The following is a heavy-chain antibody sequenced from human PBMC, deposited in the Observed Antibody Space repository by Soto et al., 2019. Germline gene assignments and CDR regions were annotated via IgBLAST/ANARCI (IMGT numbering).Heavy chain of an antibody. J-gene: IGHJ4*02. CDR1: GFTFSSYG. Sequence: PGGSLRLSCAASGFTFSSYGMHWVRQAPGKGLEWVAVIWYDGSNKYYADSVKGRFTISRDNSKNTLYLQMNSLRAEDTAVYYCARDRAPRVSGTYFDYWGQGTLVTVSS. CDR3: ARDRAPRVSGTYFDY. D-gene: IGHD3-3*01. CDR2: IWYDGSNK. V-gene: IGHV3-33*01.